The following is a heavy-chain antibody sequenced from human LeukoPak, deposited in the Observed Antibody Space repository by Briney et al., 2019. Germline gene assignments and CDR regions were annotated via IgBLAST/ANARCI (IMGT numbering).Heavy chain of an antibody. CDR3: ARDEGWNYVNYFDF. CDR1: GYTFTGYY. J-gene: IGHJ4*02. V-gene: IGHV1-2*02. CDR2: INTKSGGT. Sequence: GASVKVSCKSSGYTFTGYYMHWVRQAPGQGPEWMGWINTKSGGTHYAQKFRGRVTMTRDTSISTAYMELSRLRYDDTAVYYCARDEGWNYVNYFDFWGQGTLVTVSS. D-gene: IGHD1-7*01.